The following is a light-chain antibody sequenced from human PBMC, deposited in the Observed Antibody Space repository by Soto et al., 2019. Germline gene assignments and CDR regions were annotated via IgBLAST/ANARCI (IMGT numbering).Light chain of an antibody. Sequence: DIQMTQSPSSLAASIGDRVTITCRASQGIRNYLVWYQQKPGKPPKPLIFSASTLQSGVPSRFSGSGSGTHFTLTISSLQPEDVATYYCQQYGSSPYTFGQGTKLEIK. V-gene: IGKV1-27*01. CDR1: QGIRNY. CDR2: SAS. CDR3: QQYGSSPYT. J-gene: IGKJ2*01.